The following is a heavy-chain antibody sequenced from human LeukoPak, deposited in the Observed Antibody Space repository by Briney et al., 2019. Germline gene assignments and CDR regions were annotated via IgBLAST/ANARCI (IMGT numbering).Heavy chain of an antibody. CDR3: AKKSVAGTFDY. Sequence: GGSLRLSCAASGFTFSSYWMSWVRQAPGKGLEWVANIKQDGSEKYYVDSVKGRFTISRDNSKNTLYLQMNSLRAEDTAVYYCAKKSVAGTFDYWGQGTLVTVSS. V-gene: IGHV3-7*03. J-gene: IGHJ4*02. D-gene: IGHD6-19*01. CDR1: GFTFSSYW. CDR2: IKQDGSEK.